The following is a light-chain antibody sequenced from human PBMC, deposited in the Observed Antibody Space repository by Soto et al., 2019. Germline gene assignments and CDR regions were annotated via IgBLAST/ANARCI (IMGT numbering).Light chain of an antibody. CDR3: MQALQTPLT. V-gene: IGKV2-28*01. Sequence: DIVMTQSPLSLPVTPGEPASISCRSSQSLLHSNGYNYLDWYPQKPGQSPQLLIYLGSNRSSGVPDRFSGSGSGTDFTLKISRVEAEDVGVYYCMQALQTPLTFGGGTKVDIK. CDR2: LGS. J-gene: IGKJ4*01. CDR1: QSLLHSNGYNY.